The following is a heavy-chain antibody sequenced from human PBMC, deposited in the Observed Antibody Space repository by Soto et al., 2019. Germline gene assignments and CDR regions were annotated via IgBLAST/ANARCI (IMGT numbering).Heavy chain of an antibody. J-gene: IGHJ5*02. CDR1: GYFFTNYW. V-gene: IGHV5-10-1*01. CDR3: ARPGRLGSYYSPGSFSP. D-gene: IGHD3-10*01. Sequence: GESLKISCKGSGYFFTNYWISWVRQMPGKGLEWMGRIDPSDSSTNYSPSFQGHVTISAAKSINTAYLQWSSLKASDTAIYYCARPGRLGSYYSPGSFSPSAQGTLVTVSS. CDR2: IDPSDSST.